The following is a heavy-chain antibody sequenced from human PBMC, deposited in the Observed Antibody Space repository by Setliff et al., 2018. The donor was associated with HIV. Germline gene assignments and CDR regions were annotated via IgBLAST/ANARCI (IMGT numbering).Heavy chain of an antibody. J-gene: IGHJ4*02. CDR3: ASHFGYCSSTSCEGY. Sequence: GGSLRLSCAASGFTFSYYTMHWIRQTPDNGLEWVAVISYDGNSQYYADSVKGRFTLSRDNSKNTLYLQMNSLRAEDTAVYYCASHFGYCSSTSCEGYWGQGALVTVSS. CDR2: ISYDGNSQ. V-gene: IGHV3-30*04. CDR1: GFTFSYYT. D-gene: IGHD2-2*01.